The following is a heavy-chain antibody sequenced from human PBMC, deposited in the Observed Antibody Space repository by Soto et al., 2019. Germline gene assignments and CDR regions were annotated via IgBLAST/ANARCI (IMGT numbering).Heavy chain of an antibody. CDR2: IYYSGST. Sequence: SETLSLTCTVSGGSISSGGYYWSWIRQHPGKGLEWIGYIYYSGSTYYNPSLKSRVTISVDTSKNQFSLKLSSVTAADTAVYYCARVLDSSGYNYSDYWGQGTLVTVSS. CDR3: ARVLDSSGYNYSDY. D-gene: IGHD3-22*01. J-gene: IGHJ4*02. V-gene: IGHV4-31*02. CDR1: GGSISSGGYY.